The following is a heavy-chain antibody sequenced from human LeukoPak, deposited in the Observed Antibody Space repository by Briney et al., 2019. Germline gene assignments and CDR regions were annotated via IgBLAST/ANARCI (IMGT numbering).Heavy chain of an antibody. Sequence: PSETLSLTCTVSGGSITTSSYYWGWIRQPPGKGQEWIGIIYYSGSTYYNPSLKGRVTISVDTSKNQFSLKLSSVTAADTAVYYCARAFRARYFDLWGRGTLVTVSS. J-gene: IGHJ2*01. CDR1: GGSITTSSYY. CDR3: ARAFRARYFDL. CDR2: IYYSGST. D-gene: IGHD2/OR15-2a*01. V-gene: IGHV4-39*01.